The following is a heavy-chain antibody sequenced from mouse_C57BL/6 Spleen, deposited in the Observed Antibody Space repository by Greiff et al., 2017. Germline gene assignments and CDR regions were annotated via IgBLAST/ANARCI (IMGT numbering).Heavy chain of an antibody. Sequence: DVQLVESGGGLVKPGGSLKLSCAASGFTFSDYGMHWVRQAPEKGLEWVAYISSGSSTIYYADTVKGRFTISRDNAKNTLFLQMTSLRSEDTAMYYCARSNYGSSWDYFDYWGQGTTLTVSS. CDR2: ISSGSSTI. CDR3: ARSNYGSSWDYFDY. CDR1: GFTFSDYG. D-gene: IGHD1-1*01. V-gene: IGHV5-17*01. J-gene: IGHJ2*01.